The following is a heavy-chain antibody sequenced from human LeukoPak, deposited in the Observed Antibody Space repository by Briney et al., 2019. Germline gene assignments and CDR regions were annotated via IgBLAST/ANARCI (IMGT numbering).Heavy chain of an antibody. J-gene: IGHJ4*02. CDR2: IIPIFGTA. V-gene: IGHV1-69*06. D-gene: IGHD6-6*01. CDR3: ARGEIAARHYFDY. Sequence: GASVKVSCKASGGTFSSYAISWVRQAPGQGLEWMGGIIPIFGTANYAQKFQGRVTITADKSTSTAYMELSSLRSEDTAVYYCARGEIAARHYFDYWGQGTLVTVSS. CDR1: GGTFSSYA.